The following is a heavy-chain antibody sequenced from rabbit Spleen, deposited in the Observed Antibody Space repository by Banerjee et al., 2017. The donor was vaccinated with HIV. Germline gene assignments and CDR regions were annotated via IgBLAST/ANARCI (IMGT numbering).Heavy chain of an antibody. CDR3: TRSATTNTYVPDYFNL. CDR1: GFTLSSYY. D-gene: IGHD6-1*01. Sequence: QEQLEESGGGLVQPGGSLKLSCTASGFTLSSYYMCWVRQAPGKGLEWIACIYTGSSGSTYYASWAKGRFTITRDTSLNTVTLQLNSLTAADTATYFCTRSATTNTYVPDYFNLWGQGTLVTVS. J-gene: IGHJ4*01. V-gene: IGHV1S45*01. CDR2: IYTGSSGST.